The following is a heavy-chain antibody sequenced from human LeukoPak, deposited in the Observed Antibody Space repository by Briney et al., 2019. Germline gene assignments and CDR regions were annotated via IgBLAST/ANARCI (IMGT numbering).Heavy chain of an antibody. V-gene: IGHV4-59*01. CDR2: ISYSGST. D-gene: IGHD1-1*01. CDR1: GGSISGYY. CDR3: ARVNINNWHSCDY. Sequence: SETLSLTYTVSGGSISGYYWSWIRQSPGKGLEWIGYISYSGSTKYNPSLKSRVTISVDTSKNQFSLKLSSVTAADTAVYYCARVNINNWHSCDYWGQGTLVTVSS. J-gene: IGHJ4*02.